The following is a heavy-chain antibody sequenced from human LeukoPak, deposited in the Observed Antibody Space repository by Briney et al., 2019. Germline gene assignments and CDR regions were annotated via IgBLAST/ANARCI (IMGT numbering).Heavy chain of an antibody. CDR3: AKDGGVPAAISWFDP. V-gene: IGHV3-23*01. D-gene: IGHD2-2*01. CDR1: GVTFSSYA. CDR2: ISGSGGST. J-gene: IGHJ5*02. Sequence: GGSLRLSCAASGVTFSSYAMSWVRQAPGKGLEWVSAISGSGGSTYYAASVKGRFTISRDNSKNTLYLQMNSLRAEDTAVYYCAKDGGVPAAISWFDPWGQGTLVTVSS.